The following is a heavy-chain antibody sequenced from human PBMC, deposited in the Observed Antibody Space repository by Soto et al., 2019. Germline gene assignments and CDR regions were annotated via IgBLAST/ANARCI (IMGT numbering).Heavy chain of an antibody. J-gene: IGHJ5*02. CDR3: ARTAAAVAWFDP. Sequence: LSLTCTVSGGSISSYYWSWIRQPPGKGLEWIGYIYYSGSTNYNPSLKGRVTISVDTSKNQFSLKLSSVTAADTAVYYCARTAAAVAWFDPWGQGTLVTVSS. CDR1: GGSISSYY. V-gene: IGHV4-59*01. D-gene: IGHD6-13*01. CDR2: IYYSGST.